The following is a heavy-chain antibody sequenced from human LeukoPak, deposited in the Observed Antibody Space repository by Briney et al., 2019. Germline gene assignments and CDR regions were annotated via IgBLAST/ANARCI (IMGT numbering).Heavy chain of an antibody. J-gene: IGHJ6*02. Sequence: ASVKVSCTASGYTFTSYYMHWVRQAPGQGLEWMGIINPSGGSTSYAQKFQGRVTMTRDTSTSTVYMELSSLRSEDTAVYYCARGAAASPKVSYSGMDVWGQGTTVTVSS. V-gene: IGHV1-46*01. CDR3: ARGAAASPKVSYSGMDV. D-gene: IGHD6-13*01. CDR2: INPSGGST. CDR1: GYTFTSYY.